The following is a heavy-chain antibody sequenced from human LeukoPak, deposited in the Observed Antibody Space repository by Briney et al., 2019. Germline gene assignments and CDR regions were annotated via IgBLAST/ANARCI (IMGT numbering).Heavy chain of an antibody. V-gene: IGHV3-33*01. D-gene: IGHD1-14*01. CDR2: IAYDGSRA. Sequence: GGPLRLSSAGSGFTFGGYGMHWFRPTPGKRQEWVAVIAYDGSRAFYADSVKGRFTISRDNSKNTMSVQMDDLRAEDTAVYYCTRYNNDHLDYWGKGTLVTVSS. CDR1: GFTFGGYG. CDR3: TRYNNDHLDY. J-gene: IGHJ4*02.